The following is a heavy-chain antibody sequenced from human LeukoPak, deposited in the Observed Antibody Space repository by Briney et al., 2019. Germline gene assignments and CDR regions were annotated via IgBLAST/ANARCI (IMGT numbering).Heavy chain of an antibody. D-gene: IGHD6-19*01. J-gene: IGHJ5*02. CDR2: IYYSGST. Sequence: SETLSLTCTVSGGSISSSSYYWGWIRQPPGKGLEWIGSIYYSGSTYYNPSLKSRVTISVDTSKNQFSLKLSSVTAADTAVYYCARARKQWLVQGGSGYGPINWFDPWGQGTLVTVSS. CDR3: ARARKQWLVQGGSGYGPINWFDP. V-gene: IGHV4-39*07. CDR1: GGSISSSSYY.